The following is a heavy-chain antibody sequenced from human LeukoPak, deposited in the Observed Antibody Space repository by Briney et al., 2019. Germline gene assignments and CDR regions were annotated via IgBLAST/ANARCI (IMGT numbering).Heavy chain of an antibody. D-gene: IGHD5-18*01. CDR1: GFNFSDYA. CDR2: ISYDGSNK. J-gene: IGHJ4*02. CDR3: ATSANPDTAMVSLDY. V-gene: IGHV3-30*04. Sequence: GGSLRLSCAASGFNFSDYAMHWVRQAPGRGLEWVAVISYDGSNKYYADSVKGRFTISRDSSKNTLYLQMNSLRAEDTAVFYCATSANPDTAMVSLDYWGQGTLVTVSS.